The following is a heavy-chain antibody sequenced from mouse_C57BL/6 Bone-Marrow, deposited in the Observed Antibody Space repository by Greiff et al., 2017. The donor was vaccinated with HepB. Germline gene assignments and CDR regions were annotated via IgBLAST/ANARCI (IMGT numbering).Heavy chain of an antibody. D-gene: IGHD1-1*01. CDR1: GFTFSSYG. Sequence: DVMLVESGGDLVKPGGSLKLSCAASGFTFSSYGMSWVRQTPDKRLEWVATISSGGSYTYYPDSVKGRFTISRDNAKNTLYLQMSSLKSEDTAMYYCARRATLPLHFDVWGTGTTVTVSS. CDR2: ISSGGSYT. V-gene: IGHV5-6*02. CDR3: ARRATLPLHFDV. J-gene: IGHJ1*03.